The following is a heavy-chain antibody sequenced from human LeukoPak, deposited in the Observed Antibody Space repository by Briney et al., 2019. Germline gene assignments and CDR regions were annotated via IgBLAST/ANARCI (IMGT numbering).Heavy chain of an antibody. J-gene: IGHJ4*02. CDR3: ARDGNGPADY. CDR1: GYTFTNYG. CDR2: ISPNNGDT. D-gene: IGHD2-8*01. V-gene: IGHV1-18*01. Sequence: ASVKVSCKASGYTFTNYGITWVRQAPGQGLEWMGWISPNNGDTNYAQKFQGRVTMTTDTSTSTVYMELRSLRSDDTAVYYCARDGNGPADYWGQGTLVTVSS.